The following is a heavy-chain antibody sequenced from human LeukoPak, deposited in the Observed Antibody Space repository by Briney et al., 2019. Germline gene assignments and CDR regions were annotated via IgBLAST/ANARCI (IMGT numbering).Heavy chain of an antibody. V-gene: IGHV3-21*04. D-gene: IGHD3-10*01. J-gene: IGHJ3*02. Sequence: GGSLRLSCAASGFTFSSYSMNWVRQAPGKGLEWVSSISSSSSYIYYADSVKGRFTISRDNAKNSLYLQMNSLRAEDTALYYCAKEYYYGSGSLTDAFDIWGQGTMVTVSS. CDR2: ISSSSSYI. CDR1: GFTFSSYS. CDR3: AKEYYYGSGSLTDAFDI.